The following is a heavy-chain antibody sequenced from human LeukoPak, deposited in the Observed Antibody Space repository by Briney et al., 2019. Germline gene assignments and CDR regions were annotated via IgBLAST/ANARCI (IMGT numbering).Heavy chain of an antibody. Sequence: GGSLRLSCAASGFTFSSYAMSWVHQAPGKGLEWVSAISGSGGSTYYADSVKGRFTISRDNSKNTLYLQMNSLRAEDTAVYYCAKDEGIVGATSPHWFDPWGQGTLVTVSS. D-gene: IGHD1-26*01. CDR3: AKDEGIVGATSPHWFDP. J-gene: IGHJ5*02. CDR2: ISGSGGST. CDR1: GFTFSSYA. V-gene: IGHV3-23*01.